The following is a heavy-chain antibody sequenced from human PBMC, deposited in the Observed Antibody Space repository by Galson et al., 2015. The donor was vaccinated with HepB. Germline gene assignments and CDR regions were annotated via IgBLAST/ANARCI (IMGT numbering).Heavy chain of an antibody. V-gene: IGHV1-58*01. CDR1: GFTFTSSA. CDR2: IVVGSGNT. CDR3: AADLGYCSGGSCLGQGLYYFDY. Sequence: SVKVSCKASGFTFTSSAVQWVRQARGQRLEWIGWIVVGSGNTNYAQKFQERVTITRDMSTSTAYMELSSLRSEDTAVYYCAADLGYCSGGSCLGQGLYYFDYWGQGTLVTVSS. D-gene: IGHD2-15*01. J-gene: IGHJ4*02.